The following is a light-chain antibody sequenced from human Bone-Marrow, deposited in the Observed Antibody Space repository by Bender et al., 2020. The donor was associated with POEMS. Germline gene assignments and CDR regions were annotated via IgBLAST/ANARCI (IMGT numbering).Light chain of an antibody. J-gene: IGLJ3*02. CDR1: SSNIGANFD. CDR2: INN. Sequence: QSVLTQPPSLSGAPGQSVTISCTGSSSNIGANFDVHWYQRVPGTAPKLLIYINNQRPSGVPDRFSGSKSGTSASLAISGLQSEDEADYYCAAWEDSLNGWVFGGGTKLTVL. V-gene: IGLV1-44*01. CDR3: AAWEDSLNGWV.